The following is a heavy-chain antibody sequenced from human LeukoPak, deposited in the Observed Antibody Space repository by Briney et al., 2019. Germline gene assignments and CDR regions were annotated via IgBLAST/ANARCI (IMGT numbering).Heavy chain of an antibody. J-gene: IGHJ4*02. V-gene: IGHV3-23*01. Sequence: PGGSLRLSCAASGFTFSTYGMSWVRQAPGKGLEWVSAISGSGGSKYYADSVKGRFTISRDNSKNKLYLQMNSLRAEDTAVYYCAKDQHYYGSGSYYTDYWGQGTLVTVSS. D-gene: IGHD3-10*01. CDR2: ISGSGGSK. CDR3: AKDQHYYGSGSYYTDY. CDR1: GFTFSTYG.